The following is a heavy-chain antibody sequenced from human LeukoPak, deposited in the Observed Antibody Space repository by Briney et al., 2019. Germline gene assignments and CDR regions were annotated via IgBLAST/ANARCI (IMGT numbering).Heavy chain of an antibody. CDR1: GGSISSFY. CDR3: ARDHRSGMTTVSTGFDY. Sequence: SETLSLTCTVSGGSISSFYWSWIRQSAGKGLEWIGRIHTSGSTNYNPSLQSRLTMSLDTSKNQFSLRLTSVTAANTAVYYCARDHRSGMTTVSTGFDYWGQGTLVTVSS. V-gene: IGHV4-4*07. J-gene: IGHJ4*02. CDR2: IHTSGST. D-gene: IGHD4-17*01.